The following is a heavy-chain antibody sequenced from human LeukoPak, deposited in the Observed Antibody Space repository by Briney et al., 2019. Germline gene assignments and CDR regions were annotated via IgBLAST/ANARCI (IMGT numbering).Heavy chain of an antibody. J-gene: IGHJ4*02. CDR2: IIPMLGLT. CDR1: GITFSSYA. D-gene: IGHD6-19*01. V-gene: IGHV1-69*04. CDR3: AKDGDSSSGHCDY. Sequence: ASVKVSCKTSGITFSSYAMSWVRQAPGQGLEWMGRIIPMLGLTDYAQKFQGRVTITADTSTRTVYMELTSLTSEDTAVYCCAKDGDSSSGHCDYWGQGTLVTVSS.